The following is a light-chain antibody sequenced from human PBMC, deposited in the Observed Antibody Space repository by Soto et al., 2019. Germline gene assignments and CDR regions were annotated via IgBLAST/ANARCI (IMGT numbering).Light chain of an antibody. V-gene: IGKV2-28*01. CDR3: MQALQTPGVYT. Sequence: DIVMTQSPLSLPVTPGEPASISCRSSQSLLHSNGYNYLDWYLQKPGQSPQLLIYLGSNRASGVPDRFCGSGSGTDFTLKISRVEAEDVGVYYCMQALQTPGVYTFGQGTKLEIK. CDR2: LGS. CDR1: QSLLHSNGYNY. J-gene: IGKJ2*01.